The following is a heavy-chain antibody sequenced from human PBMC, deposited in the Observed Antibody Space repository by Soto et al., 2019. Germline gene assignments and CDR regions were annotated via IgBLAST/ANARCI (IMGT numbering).Heavy chain of an antibody. V-gene: IGHV4-61*01. CDR1: GDSVTSGPYY. CDR2: IYYSGTT. J-gene: IGHJ6*02. CDR3: ARDPLLWFGDLNSYFYYGMDV. D-gene: IGHD3-10*01. Sequence: ETLSLTCTVSGDSVTSGPYYWSWIRQPPGKGLEWIGYIYYSGTTNYNSSLKSRVTISVDTSKNQFSLILRSVTAADTAVYYCARDPLLWFGDLNSYFYYGMDVWGQGTTVTVSS.